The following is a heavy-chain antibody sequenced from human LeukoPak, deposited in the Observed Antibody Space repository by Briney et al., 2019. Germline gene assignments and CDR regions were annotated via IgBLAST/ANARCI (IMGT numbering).Heavy chain of an antibody. D-gene: IGHD2-2*01. CDR1: GGSISSYY. Sequence: SETLSLTCTVSGGSISSYYWSWIRQPAGKGLEWIGRIYTSGSTNYNPSLKSRVTMSVDTSKNQFSLKLSSVTAADTAVYYCARDFKIHSGPPKPDSMPRGVVPAASSFPSGYKQNNLYNWFDPWGQGTLVTVSS. V-gene: IGHV4-4*07. CDR3: ARDFKIHSGPPKPDSMPRGVVPAASSFPSGYKQNNLYNWFDP. CDR2: IYTSGST. J-gene: IGHJ5*02.